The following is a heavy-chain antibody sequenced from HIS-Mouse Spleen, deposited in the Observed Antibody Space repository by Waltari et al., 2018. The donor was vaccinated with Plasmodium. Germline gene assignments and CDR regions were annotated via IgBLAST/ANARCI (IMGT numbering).Heavy chain of an antibody. Sequence: QVQRVESGCGVVQAGWSLRLSCAATAFSVSNSGVTWVRQAPGKGLACVAVISYDVSNTYYADSVKGRFTISRDNSKNTLYLQINSLRAEDTAVYYCAKEVLGYYDFWSRPDYWGQGTLVTVSS. D-gene: IGHD3-3*01. CDR2: ISYDVSNT. CDR1: AFSVSNSG. CDR3: AKEVLGYYDFWSRPDY. V-gene: IGHV3-30*18. J-gene: IGHJ4*02.